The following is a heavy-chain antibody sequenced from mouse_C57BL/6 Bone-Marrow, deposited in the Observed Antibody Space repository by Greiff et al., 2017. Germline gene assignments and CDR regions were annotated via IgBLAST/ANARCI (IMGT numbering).Heavy chain of an antibody. V-gene: IGHV1-63*01. CDR2: IYPGGGYT. CDR3: AREEGDDSWYFDV. D-gene: IGHD2-4*01. CDR1: GYTFTNYW. Sequence: QVQPKESGAELVRPGTSVKMSCKASGYTFTNYWIGWAKQRPGHGLEWIGDIYPGGGYTNYNEKFKGKATLTADKSSSTAYMQFSSLTSEDSAIYYGAREEGDDSWYFDVWGTGTTVTVSS. J-gene: IGHJ1*03.